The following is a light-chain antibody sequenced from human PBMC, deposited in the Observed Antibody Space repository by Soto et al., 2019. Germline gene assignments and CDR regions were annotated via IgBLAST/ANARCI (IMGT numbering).Light chain of an antibody. CDR1: NSDVGSYNL. V-gene: IGLV2-23*02. CDR2: EVT. Sequence: QSVLTQPASVSGSPRQSITISCTGTNSDVGSYNLVSWFQQHPGKAPKLVIYEVTKRPSGVSDRFSGSKSGNTASLTISGLQAEDEADYYCFSYAGDSVYVFGTGTKATVL. J-gene: IGLJ1*01. CDR3: FSYAGDSVYV.